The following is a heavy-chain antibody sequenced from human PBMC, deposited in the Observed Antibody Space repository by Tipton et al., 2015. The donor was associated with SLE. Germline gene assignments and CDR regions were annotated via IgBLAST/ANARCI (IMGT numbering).Heavy chain of an antibody. CDR2: IYYSGST. Sequence: TLSLTYTVSGGSISSHYWSWIRQPPGKGLEWIGYIYYSGSTNYNPSLKSRVTISVDTSKNQFSLKLSSVTAADTAVYYCARLSGVRYAFDIWGQGTMVTVSS. V-gene: IGHV4-59*11. D-gene: IGHD1-26*01. J-gene: IGHJ3*02. CDR3: ARLSGVRYAFDI. CDR1: GGSISSHY.